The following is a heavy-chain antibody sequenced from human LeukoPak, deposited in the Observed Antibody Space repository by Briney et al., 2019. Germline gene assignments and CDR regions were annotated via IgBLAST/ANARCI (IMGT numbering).Heavy chain of an antibody. J-gene: IGHJ4*02. Sequence: ASVKVSCKASGYTFTSYYMHWVRLAPGQGLEWMGIINPSAGSTSYAQTFQGRVTMTRDTSTSTVYLELSSLTSEDTAVYYCATGPTVTRLDYWGQGTLVTVSS. D-gene: IGHD4-17*01. CDR3: ATGPTVTRLDY. CDR2: INPSAGST. CDR1: GYTFTSYY. V-gene: IGHV1-46*01.